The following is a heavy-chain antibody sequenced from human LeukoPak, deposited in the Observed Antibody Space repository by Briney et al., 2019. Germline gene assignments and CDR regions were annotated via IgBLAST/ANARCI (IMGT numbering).Heavy chain of an antibody. V-gene: IGHV1-2*02. CDR2: INPNNGGT. CDR1: GYTFTGYF. CDR3: ARDERYDSSGYPFDY. Sequence: ASVKVSCKASGYTFTGYFIHWVRQASGQGHEWMGWINPNNGGTNYAQKFQGRVTMTRDTSISTAYMELSRLRSDDTAVYYCARDERYDSSGYPFDYWGQGTLVTVSS. D-gene: IGHD3-22*01. J-gene: IGHJ4*02.